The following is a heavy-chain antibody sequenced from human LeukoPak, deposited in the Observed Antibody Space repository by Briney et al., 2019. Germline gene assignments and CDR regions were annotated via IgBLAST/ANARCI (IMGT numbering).Heavy chain of an antibody. CDR2: ISYEGINK. CDR1: GLLLRHFG. D-gene: IGHD6-13*01. Sequence: GGSLRLSCPASGLLLRHFGLHWARQAPGEGLERMAVISYEGINKYYADSVKGQFTIARVNSMSALYMQMNNLKPDNTGIYYCVKYTSRTAACTTWGSLDDWGQGTLVTVS. J-gene: IGHJ4*02. CDR3: VKYTSRTAACTTWGSLDD. V-gene: IGHV3-30*18.